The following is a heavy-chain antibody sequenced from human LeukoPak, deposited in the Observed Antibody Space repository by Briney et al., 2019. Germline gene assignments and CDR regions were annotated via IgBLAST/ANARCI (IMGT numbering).Heavy chain of an antibody. CDR2: TSYSGNA. Sequence: PSETLSLTCTVSGGSISSTNYYWGWIRQPPGKGLEWIGSTSYSGNAYYNPSLKSRVTITVDTSKNQFSLKVTSVTAADTAVYYCTTRGDYDLDYWGQGTLVTVS. CDR3: TTRGDYDLDY. CDR1: GGSISSTNYY. V-gene: IGHV4-39*07. D-gene: IGHD3-22*01. J-gene: IGHJ4*02.